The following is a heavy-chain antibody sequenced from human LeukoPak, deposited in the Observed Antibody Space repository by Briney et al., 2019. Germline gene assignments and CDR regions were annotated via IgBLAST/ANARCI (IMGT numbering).Heavy chain of an antibody. CDR3: ARGRSVAAPLYDI. V-gene: IGHV4-59*01. CDR2: VDYSGST. J-gene: IGHJ3*02. D-gene: IGHD6-19*01. Sequence: SETLSLTCVVSGVSINNYHWTWIRQPPGKGLEWTGYVDYSGSTNNNPSLESRVTISVDTSKNQFSLKLTSVTAADTAVYYCARGRSVAAPLYDIWGPGTMVTVSS. CDR1: GVSINNYH.